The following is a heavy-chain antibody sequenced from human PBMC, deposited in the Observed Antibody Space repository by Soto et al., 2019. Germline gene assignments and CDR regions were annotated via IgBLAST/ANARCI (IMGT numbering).Heavy chain of an antibody. CDR1: GFTFDDYA. D-gene: IGHD3-22*01. Sequence: PGGSLRLSCAASGFTFDDYAMHWVRQAPGKGLEWVSGISWNSGSIGYADSVKGRFTISRDNAKNSLYLQMNSLRAEDTALYYCAKEGRYYDSSGYYTYYYYGMDVWGQGTTVTVSS. J-gene: IGHJ6*02. V-gene: IGHV3-9*01. CDR3: AKEGRYYDSSGYYTYYYYGMDV. CDR2: ISWNSGSI.